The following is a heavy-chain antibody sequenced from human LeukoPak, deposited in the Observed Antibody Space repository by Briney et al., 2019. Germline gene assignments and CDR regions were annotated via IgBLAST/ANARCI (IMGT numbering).Heavy chain of an antibody. J-gene: IGHJ3*02. CDR2: IYHSGST. CDR3: ATSPPFGSSGYSAAFDI. V-gene: IGHV4-4*02. D-gene: IGHD3-22*01. Sequence: SGTLSLTCAVSGDSSSRTHWWSWVRQPPGKGLEWIGEIYHSGSTNYNPSLKSRVTISVDKSKNQFSLKLSSVTAADTAVYYCATSPPFGSSGYSAAFDIWGQGTMVTVSS. CDR1: GDSSSRTHW.